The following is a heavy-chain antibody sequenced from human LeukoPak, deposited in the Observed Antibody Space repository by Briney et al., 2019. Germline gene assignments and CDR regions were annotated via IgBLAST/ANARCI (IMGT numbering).Heavy chain of an antibody. CDR1: GGSFSGYY. CDR3: ARLLGGY. V-gene: IGHV4-34*01. D-gene: IGHD2/OR15-2a*01. J-gene: IGHJ4*02. CDR2: INHSGST. Sequence: SETLSLTCAVYGGSFSGYYWSWIRQPPGKGLEWIGEINHSGSTNYNPSLKSRVTISVDTSKNQFSLKLSSVTAADTAVYYCARLLGGYWGQGTLVTVSS.